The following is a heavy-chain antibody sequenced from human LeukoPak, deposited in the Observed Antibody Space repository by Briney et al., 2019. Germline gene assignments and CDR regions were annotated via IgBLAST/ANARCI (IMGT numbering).Heavy chain of an antibody. CDR1: GFTFSSYA. Sequence: GGSLRLSCAASGFTFSSYAMSWVRQAPGKGLEWVSAISGSGGSTYYADSVKGRFTISRDNSKNTLYLQMNSLRAEDTAVYYCARRHCSSTSCYIDYWGQGTLVTVSS. D-gene: IGHD2-2*02. CDR2: ISGSGGST. CDR3: ARRHCSSTSCYIDY. V-gene: IGHV3-23*01. J-gene: IGHJ4*02.